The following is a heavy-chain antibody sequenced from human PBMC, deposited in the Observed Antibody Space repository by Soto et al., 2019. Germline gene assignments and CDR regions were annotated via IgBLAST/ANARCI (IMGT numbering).Heavy chain of an antibody. V-gene: IGHV3-74*01. J-gene: IGHJ6*02. CDR2: INGDGSST. Sequence: EVQLVESGGGLVQPGGSLRLSCAASGFTFSTYWMHWVRQAPGKGLVWVSRINGDGSSTSYADSVKGRFTISRDNAKNTLYLRMKSRRAEDTAVYYCARGYCSGGSCSPGGMDVWGQGTTVTVSS. D-gene: IGHD2-15*01. CDR3: ARGYCSGGSCSPGGMDV. CDR1: GFTFSTYW.